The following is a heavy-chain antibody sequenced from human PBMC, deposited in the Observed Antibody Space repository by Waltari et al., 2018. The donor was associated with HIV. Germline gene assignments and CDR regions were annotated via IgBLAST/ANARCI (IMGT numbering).Heavy chain of an antibody. V-gene: IGHV3-74*01. J-gene: IGHJ4*02. CDR3: VRGAPFDY. CDR1: GFTFSSFW. Sequence: EEQLVESGGGLVQPGGSLRLSCAASGFTFSSFWMHWVRQVPGMGLVWVSRINSDGSDTSTADSVKGRFTIFRDNARNTLYLQMHSLRAEDTALYYCVRGAPFDYWGQGALVAVSS. CDR2: INSDGSDT.